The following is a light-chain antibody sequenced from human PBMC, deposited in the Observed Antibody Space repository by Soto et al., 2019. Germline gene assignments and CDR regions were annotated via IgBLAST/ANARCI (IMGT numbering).Light chain of an antibody. CDR3: QQSFSDLLT. V-gene: IGKV1-39*01. CDR2: GAS. J-gene: IGKJ4*01. CDR1: QSISSH. Sequence: DIQMTQSPSSLSASVGDRVTITCRASQSISSHLTWYQLKPGKVPNLLIYGASILESGVPSRFSGSGSGTDFTLTISSLQPEDFATYFCQQSFSDLLTFGGGTKVEIK.